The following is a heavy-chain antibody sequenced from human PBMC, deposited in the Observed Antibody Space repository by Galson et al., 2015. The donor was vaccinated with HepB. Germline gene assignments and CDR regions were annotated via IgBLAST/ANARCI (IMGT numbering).Heavy chain of an antibody. CDR1: GFTFSSYG. CDR2: ISYDGSNK. Sequence: LRLSCAASGFTFSSYGMHWVRQAPGKGLEWVAVISYDGSNKYYADSVKGRFTISRDNSKNTLYLQMNSLRAEDTAVYYCAKRTIYGPGDYWGQGTLVTVSS. V-gene: IGHV3-30*18. D-gene: IGHD3-10*01. J-gene: IGHJ4*02. CDR3: AKRTIYGPGDY.